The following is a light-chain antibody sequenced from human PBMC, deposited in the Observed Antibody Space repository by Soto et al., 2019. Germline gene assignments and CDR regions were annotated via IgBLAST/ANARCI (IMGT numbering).Light chain of an antibody. J-gene: IGKJ1*01. Sequence: EIVMTQSPGSLSVSPGERVTLSFRASQSVGSDLAWYQQKPGQAPRLLRYGASTRATGIPARLSGSGYGTELTITISSMQSEDFEVYYCQQYNNWPRTFGQGTKVDIK. CDR3: QQYNNWPRT. V-gene: IGKV3-15*01. CDR2: GAS. CDR1: QSVGSD.